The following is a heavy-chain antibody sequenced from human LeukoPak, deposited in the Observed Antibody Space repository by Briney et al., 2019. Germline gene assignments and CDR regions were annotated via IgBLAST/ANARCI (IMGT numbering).Heavy chain of an antibody. D-gene: IGHD3-9*01. V-gene: IGHV4-34*01. J-gene: IGHJ5*02. CDR3: ARWGLLTGYYPRRSWFDP. CDR2: INHSGST. Sequence: SETLSLTCAVYGGSFSGYYWSWIRQPPGKGLEWIGEINHSGSTNYNPSLKSRVTISVDTSKNQFSLKLSSVTAADTAVYYCARWGLLTGYYPRRSWFDPWGQGTLVTVSS. CDR1: GGSFSGYY.